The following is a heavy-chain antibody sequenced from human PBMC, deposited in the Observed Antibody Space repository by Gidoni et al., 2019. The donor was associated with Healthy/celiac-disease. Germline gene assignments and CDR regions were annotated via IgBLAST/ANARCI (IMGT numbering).Heavy chain of an antibody. J-gene: IGHJ4*02. V-gene: IGHV1-46*01. CDR2: INPSGGST. CDR1: GYTFTSYY. D-gene: IGHD3-10*01. Sequence: QVQLVQSGAEVKKPGASVKVSCKAYGYTFTSYYMHWVRQAPGQGLEWMGIINPSGGSTSYAQKFQGRVTMTRDTSTSTVYMELSSLRSEDTAVYYCARGSHYGQPLFSFDYWGQGTLVTVSS. CDR3: ARGSHYGQPLFSFDY.